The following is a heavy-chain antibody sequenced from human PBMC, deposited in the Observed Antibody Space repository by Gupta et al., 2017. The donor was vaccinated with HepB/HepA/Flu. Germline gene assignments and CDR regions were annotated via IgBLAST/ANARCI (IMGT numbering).Heavy chain of an antibody. CDR1: GVSISSYY. CDR2: IYNSGSP. D-gene: IGHD4-17*01. V-gene: IGHV4-59*08. CDR3: ARQNYGDYAMDV. J-gene: IGHJ6*02. Sequence: QVQLQESGPGLVKPSETLSLTCTVPGVSISSYYWSWIRQSPGKGLEWIGYIYNSGSPNYNASLKSRVTIAADTSTNQFSLKLSSVTAADTAVYFCARQNYGDYAMDVWGQGTTVTVSS.